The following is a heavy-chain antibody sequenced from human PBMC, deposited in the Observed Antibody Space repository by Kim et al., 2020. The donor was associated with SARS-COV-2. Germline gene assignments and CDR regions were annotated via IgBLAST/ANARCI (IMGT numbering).Heavy chain of an antibody. V-gene: IGHV7-4-1*02. D-gene: IGHD4-17*01. CDR3: ARDMGRYGDYFYAMDV. CDR1: GYTFTSYA. Sequence: ASVKVSCKASGYTFTSYAMNWVRQAPGQGLEWMGWINTNTGNPTYAQGFTGRFVFSLDTSVSTAYLQISSLKAEDTAVYYCARDMGRYGDYFYAMDVWGQGNTFTVSS. CDR2: INTNTGNP. J-gene: IGHJ6*02.